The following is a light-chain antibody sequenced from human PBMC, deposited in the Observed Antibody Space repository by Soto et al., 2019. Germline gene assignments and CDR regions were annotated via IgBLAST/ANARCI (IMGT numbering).Light chain of an antibody. J-gene: IGKJ1*01. CDR1: QSIGRY. CDR2: AAS. Sequence: DIMLTQSPSSLSASVGDRVTITCRASQSIGRYLNWYQQRPGQAPKLLIYAASSLQSGVPSRFSVGGSGTDFTLTITSLQPEDFATYYCQQSYRTPLTFGQGTKVDVK. V-gene: IGKV1-39*01. CDR3: QQSYRTPLT.